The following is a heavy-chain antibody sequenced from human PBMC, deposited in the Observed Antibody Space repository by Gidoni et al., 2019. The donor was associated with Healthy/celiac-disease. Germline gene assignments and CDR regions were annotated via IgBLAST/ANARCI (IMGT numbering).Heavy chain of an antibody. D-gene: IGHD6-13*01. J-gene: IGHJ6*02. Sequence: EVQLLESGGGLVQPGGSLRLSCAASGFTFSSYAMSWVRQAPGKGLGWVSAISGSGGSTYYADSVKGRFTISRDNSKNTLYLQMNSLRAEDTAVYYCAKCIAAAGRGVYYYGMDVWGQGTTVTVSS. CDR2: ISGSGGST. CDR3: AKCIAAAGRGVYYYGMDV. V-gene: IGHV3-23*01. CDR1: GFTFSSYA.